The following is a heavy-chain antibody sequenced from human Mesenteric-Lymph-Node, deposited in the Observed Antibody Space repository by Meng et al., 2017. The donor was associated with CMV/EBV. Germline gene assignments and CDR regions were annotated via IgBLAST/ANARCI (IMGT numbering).Heavy chain of an antibody. D-gene: IGHD2-8*01. CDR2: IKHDGSEK. CDR3: AKEMGRYYYYGMDV. CDR1: GFTFSSSW. J-gene: IGHJ6*02. Sequence: GESLKISCVASGFTFSSSWMSWVRRAPGKGLEWVATIKHDGSEKHHGDSAKGRFTISRDNAKNSLFLQMNSLRAEDTALYYCAKEMGRYYYYGMDVWGHGTTVTVSS. V-gene: IGHV3-7*03.